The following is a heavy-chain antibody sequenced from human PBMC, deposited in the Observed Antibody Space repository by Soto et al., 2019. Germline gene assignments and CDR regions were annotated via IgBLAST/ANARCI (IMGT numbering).Heavy chain of an antibody. CDR2: ISAYNGNT. V-gene: IGHV1-18*01. J-gene: IGHJ4*02. CDR1: GYTFTSYG. D-gene: IGHD3-3*01. Sequence: QVQLVQSGAEVKKPGASVTVSCTASGYTFTSYGISWVRQAPGQGLEWMGWISAYNGNTNYAQKLQGRVTMTTDTSTSTAYMELRSLRSDDTAVYYCARSQYDFWSGHYFDYWGQGTLVTVSS. CDR3: ARSQYDFWSGHYFDY.